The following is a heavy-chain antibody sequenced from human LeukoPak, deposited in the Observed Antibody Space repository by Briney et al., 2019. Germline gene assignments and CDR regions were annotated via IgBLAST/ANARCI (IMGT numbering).Heavy chain of an antibody. Sequence: SETLSLTCTVSGVSISSSNSYWGWIRQPPGKGLEWIGSIYYSGNTYYNASLKSQVSISIDTSKNQFSLRLTSVTAADTAVYYCARANIAVAGMFDYWGQGTLVTVSS. V-gene: IGHV4-39*01. CDR3: ARANIAVAGMFDY. CDR1: GVSISSSNSY. J-gene: IGHJ4*02. D-gene: IGHD6-19*01. CDR2: IYYSGNT.